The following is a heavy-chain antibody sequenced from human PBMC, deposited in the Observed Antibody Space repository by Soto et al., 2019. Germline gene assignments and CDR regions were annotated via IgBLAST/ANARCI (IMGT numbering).Heavy chain of an antibody. V-gene: IGHV3-9*01. D-gene: IGHD6-13*01. J-gene: IGHJ6*02. CDR3: AREQLVLNYYYGMDV. CDR1: GFTFDDYA. Sequence: GGSLRLSCAASGFTFDDYAMHWVRQAPGKGLEWVSGISWNSGSIGYADSVKGRFTISRDNAKNSVTPEDTAVYYCAREQLVLNYYYGMDVWGQGTTVTVSS. CDR2: ISWNSGSI.